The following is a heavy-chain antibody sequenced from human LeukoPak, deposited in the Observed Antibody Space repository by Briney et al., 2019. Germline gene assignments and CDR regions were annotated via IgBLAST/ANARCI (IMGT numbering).Heavy chain of an antibody. D-gene: IGHD2-15*01. J-gene: IGHJ4*02. CDR2: VRYDGSNK. Sequence: GGSLRLSCAASGFTFSTYGMHWVRQAPGKGLEWVAVVRYDGSNKYYADFVKGRFTISRDNSKNTLYLRMNSLRAEDTAVYYCAKDTCSGGSCSSDYWGQGTLVTVSS. CDR1: GFTFSTYG. V-gene: IGHV3-30*02. CDR3: AKDTCSGGSCSSDY.